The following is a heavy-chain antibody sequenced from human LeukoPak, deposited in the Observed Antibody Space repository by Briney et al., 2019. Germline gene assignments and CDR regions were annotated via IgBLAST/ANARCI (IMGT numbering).Heavy chain of an antibody. J-gene: IGHJ6*02. V-gene: IGHV3-30*04. Sequence: GGSLRLSCAASGFTSSSYAMHWVRQAPGKGLEWVAVISYDGSNKYYADSVKGRFTISRDNSKNTLYLQMNSLRAEDTAVYYCARVNTHKVLRFLEWLPDYYYYGMDVWGQGTTVTVSS. CDR2: ISYDGSNK. CDR3: ARVNTHKVLRFLEWLPDYYYYGMDV. D-gene: IGHD3-3*01. CDR1: GFTSSSYA.